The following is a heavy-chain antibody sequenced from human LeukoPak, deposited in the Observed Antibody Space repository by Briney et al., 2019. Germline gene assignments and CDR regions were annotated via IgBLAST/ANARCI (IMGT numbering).Heavy chain of an antibody. J-gene: IGHJ3*02. CDR2: IYYSGST. Sequence: SETLSLTCTVSGGSISSYYWSWIRQPPGKGLEWIGYIYYSGSTNYNPSLKSRVTISVDTSKNQFSLKLGSVTAADTAVYYCASLYDQGAFDIWGQGTMVTVSS. V-gene: IGHV4-59*08. CDR3: ASLYDQGAFDI. CDR1: GGSISSYY. D-gene: IGHD2/OR15-2a*01.